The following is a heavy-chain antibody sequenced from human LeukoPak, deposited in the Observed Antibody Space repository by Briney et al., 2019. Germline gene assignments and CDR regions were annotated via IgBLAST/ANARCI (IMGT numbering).Heavy chain of an antibody. CDR2: ITSSGAT. D-gene: IGHD1-26*01. V-gene: IGHV3-23*01. CDR3: ANGRSESYHY. J-gene: IGHJ4*02. CDR1: GFTFSKYG. Sequence: PGGSLRLSCAASGFTFSKYGAWVRQAPGEGLEWVSAITSSGATYYADSVKGRFTISGDNSKNTLYLQMNSLGAEDTAVYYCANGRSESYHYWGRGTLVTVSS.